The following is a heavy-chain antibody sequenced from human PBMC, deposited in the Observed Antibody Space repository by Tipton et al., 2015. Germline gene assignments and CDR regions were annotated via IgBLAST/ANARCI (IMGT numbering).Heavy chain of an antibody. V-gene: IGHV4-59*01. CDR2: IYYSGST. Sequence: TLSLTCTVSGGSISSYYWSWIRQPPGKGLEWIGYIYYSGSTNYNPSLKSRVSISLGTSKNQFSLKLSSVTAADTAVYYCARETYSSDWPPYYYNDMDVWGQGTTVTVSS. D-gene: IGHD6-19*01. J-gene: IGHJ6*02. CDR1: GGSISSYY. CDR3: ARETYSSDWPPYYYNDMDV.